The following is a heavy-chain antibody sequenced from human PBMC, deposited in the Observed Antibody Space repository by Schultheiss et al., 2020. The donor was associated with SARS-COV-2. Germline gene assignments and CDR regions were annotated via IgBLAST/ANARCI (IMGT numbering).Heavy chain of an antibody. Sequence: SETLSLTCAVYGGSFSGYYWSWIRQPPGKGLEWIGQVSHSGGTHYSPSLKRRVTISVDTSKSQFSLRLRSVSAADTAVYYCARKIYGSGSYYDYWGQGTLVTVSS. CDR3: ARKIYGSGSYYDY. J-gene: IGHJ4*02. CDR1: GGSFSGYY. V-gene: IGHV4-34*01. CDR2: VSHSGGT. D-gene: IGHD3-10*01.